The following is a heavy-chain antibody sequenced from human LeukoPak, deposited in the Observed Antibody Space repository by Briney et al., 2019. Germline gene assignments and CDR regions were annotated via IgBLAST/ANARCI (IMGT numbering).Heavy chain of an antibody. V-gene: IGHV3-23*01. CDR3: ARGRNTGRQFYFDY. CDR2: ITGSGGST. CDR1: GFTFSSSG. Sequence: GGSLRLSCAASGFTFSSSGMGWVRQAPGKGLECVSPITGSGGSTSYTDSVKGRFTISRDNSKNTLYLQMNSLRAEDTAVCCCARGRNTGRQFYFDYWGQGTLVTVAS. D-gene: IGHD5-18*01. J-gene: IGHJ4*02.